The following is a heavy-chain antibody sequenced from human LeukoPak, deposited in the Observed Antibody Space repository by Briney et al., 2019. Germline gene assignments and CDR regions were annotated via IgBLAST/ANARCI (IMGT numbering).Heavy chain of an antibody. Sequence: PSETLSLTCTVSGVSISSSNYHWGWIRQPPGMGLEWIGSIYYSGRTYYNSPLKSRVTISVDTSKNQFSLKLSSVTAADTAVYYCVRGRYNSGCHDFDYWGQGTLVTVSS. CDR1: GVSISSSNYH. V-gene: IGHV4-39*01. CDR3: VRGRYNSGCHDFDY. CDR2: IYYSGRT. J-gene: IGHJ4*02. D-gene: IGHD6-19*01.